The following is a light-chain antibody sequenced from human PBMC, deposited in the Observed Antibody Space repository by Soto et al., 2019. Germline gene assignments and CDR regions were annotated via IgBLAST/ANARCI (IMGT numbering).Light chain of an antibody. CDR1: QSVRSSF. Sequence: EIVVTQSPGTLSLSPGERATLSCRASQSVRSSFLAWYQQKPGQAPRLLIYGASSRATGIPDRFSGSGSGTDFTLTISRLAPEDFAVYYCQQYGSSPYTFGQGTKLEIK. CDR3: QQYGSSPYT. V-gene: IGKV3-20*01. J-gene: IGKJ2*01. CDR2: GAS.